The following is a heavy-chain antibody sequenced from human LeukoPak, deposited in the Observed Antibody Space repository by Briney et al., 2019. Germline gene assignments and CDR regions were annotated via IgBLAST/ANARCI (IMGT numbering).Heavy chain of an antibody. CDR3: ASAYYDFWSGYGPFDY. CDR1: GFTFSSYW. Sequence: GGSLRLSCAASGFTFSSYWMSWVRQAPGKGLEWVANIKQDGSEKYYVDSVKGRFTISRDNAKNSLYLQMNSLRAEDTAVYYCASAYYDFWSGYGPFDYWGQGTLVTVSS. D-gene: IGHD3-3*01. J-gene: IGHJ4*02. V-gene: IGHV3-7*01. CDR2: IKQDGSEK.